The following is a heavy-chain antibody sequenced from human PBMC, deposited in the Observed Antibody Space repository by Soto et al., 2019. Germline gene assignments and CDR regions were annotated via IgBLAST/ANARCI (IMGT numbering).Heavy chain of an antibody. D-gene: IGHD2-15*01. Sequence: GGSLRLSCAASGFTFSFYDMHWVRQTPGKGLEWVAFMSYDGNKKYYADSVKGRFTISRDNSKNTLYLQMNNVGAEDTAMYYCAKGGRGDIVPVSNVVHYYVDMDVWGQGTTVTVSS. CDR3: AKGGRGDIVPVSNVVHYYVDMDV. CDR2: MSYDGNKK. V-gene: IGHV3-30*18. J-gene: IGHJ6*02. CDR1: GFTFSFYD.